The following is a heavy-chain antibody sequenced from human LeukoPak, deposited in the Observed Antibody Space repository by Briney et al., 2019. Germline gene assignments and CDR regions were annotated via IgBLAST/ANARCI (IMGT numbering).Heavy chain of an antibody. Sequence: PGGSLRLSCTTSGFNFGDYDMSWVRQGPGKGLEWVGFIRSKAYGGTTEYAASVKGRFTISRDDSKSIAYLQMNSLKTEDTAVYYCTREPLLRYFDWLPSSYYYYGMDVWGQGTTVTVSS. J-gene: IGHJ6*02. CDR2: IRSKAYGGTT. CDR1: GFNFGDYD. D-gene: IGHD3-9*01. CDR3: TREPLLRYFDWLPSSYYYYGMDV. V-gene: IGHV3-49*04.